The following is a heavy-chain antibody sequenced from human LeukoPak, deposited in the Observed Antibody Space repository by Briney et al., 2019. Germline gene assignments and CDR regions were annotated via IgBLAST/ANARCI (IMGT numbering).Heavy chain of an antibody. D-gene: IGHD6-13*01. Sequence: ASVKVSCKASGYTFTRYGISWVRQAPGQGLEWMGWVSDYNGNTNYAQKLQGRVTMTTDTSTSTAYMELRSLRSDDTAVYYCARDAEAAAGATTEYFQHWGQGTLVTVSS. CDR2: VSDYNGNT. V-gene: IGHV1-18*01. CDR3: ARDAEAAAGATTEYFQH. J-gene: IGHJ1*01. CDR1: GYTFTRYG.